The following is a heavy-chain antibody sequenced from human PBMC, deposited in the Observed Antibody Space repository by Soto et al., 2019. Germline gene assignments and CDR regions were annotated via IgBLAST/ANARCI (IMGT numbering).Heavy chain of an antibody. CDR2: MNPNSVTT. J-gene: IGHJ4*02. CDR3: AREHSSSWRFDY. CDR1: GYTFTSYD. V-gene: IGHV1-8*01. Sequence: QVQLVQSGAEVKKPGASVKVSCKASGYTFTSYDINWVRQATGQGLEWMGWMNPNSVTTGYAQKFQGRVTMTRNTSISTAYMELSSLRSEDTAVYYCAREHSSSWRFDYWGQGTLVTVSS. D-gene: IGHD6-13*01.